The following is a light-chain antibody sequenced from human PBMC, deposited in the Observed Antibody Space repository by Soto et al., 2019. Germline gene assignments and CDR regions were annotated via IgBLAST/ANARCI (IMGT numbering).Light chain of an antibody. V-gene: IGKV3-20*01. Sequence: EIVLTQSPGTLSLSPGERATLSCRASQSVRSGYFAWYQQKPGQAPRLLIVGATSKATGIPDRFSGGGSRTFFTLISSRLEPEDFVRYYCHQYDNSPRTFGGGTKVEIK. J-gene: IGKJ4*01. CDR3: HQYDNSPRT. CDR1: QSVRSGY. CDR2: GAT.